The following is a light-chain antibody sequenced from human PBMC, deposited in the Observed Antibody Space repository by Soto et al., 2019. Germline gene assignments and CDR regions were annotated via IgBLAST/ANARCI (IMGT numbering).Light chain of an antibody. CDR1: SSDVGNYDY. CDR2: AVS. V-gene: IGLV2-14*03. J-gene: IGLJ1*01. CDR3: TAYTPSSTYV. Sequence: QSALTQPASVSGSPGQSITISCTGTSSDVGNYDYVSWYQQYPGKAPKLMIYAVSRRHSGVSNRFSGSKSGNTASLTISGLQAEEEADYYCTAYTPSSTYVFGTGTKLTVL.